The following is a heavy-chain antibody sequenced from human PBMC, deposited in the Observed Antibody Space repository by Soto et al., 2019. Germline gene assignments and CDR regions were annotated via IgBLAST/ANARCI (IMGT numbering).Heavy chain of an antibody. Sequence: EVQLVESGGGLVKPGGSLRLSCAASGFTFSSYSMNWVRQAPGKGLEWVSSISSSSSYIYYADSVKGRFTISRDNAKNSLYLQMNSLGAGDTAVYYCAREGVQHGSGPYYYYGMDVWGQGTTVTVSS. CDR2: ISSSSSYI. CDR3: AREGVQHGSGPYYYYGMDV. CDR1: GFTFSSYS. J-gene: IGHJ6*02. D-gene: IGHD3-10*01. V-gene: IGHV3-21*01.